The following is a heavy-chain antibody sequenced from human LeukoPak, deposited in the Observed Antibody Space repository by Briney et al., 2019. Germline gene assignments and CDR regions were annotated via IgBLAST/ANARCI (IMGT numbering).Heavy chain of an antibody. Sequence: SETLSLTCAVYGGSFSGYYWSWIRQPPGKGLEWIGEINHRGSANYNPSLKSRVTISVDTSKNQFSLKLSSVTAADTAVYYCASKSIYYYDSSGYMKDDYWGQGTLVTVSS. CDR1: GGSFSGYY. CDR2: INHRGSA. CDR3: ASKSIYYYDSSGYMKDDY. V-gene: IGHV4-34*01. D-gene: IGHD3-22*01. J-gene: IGHJ4*02.